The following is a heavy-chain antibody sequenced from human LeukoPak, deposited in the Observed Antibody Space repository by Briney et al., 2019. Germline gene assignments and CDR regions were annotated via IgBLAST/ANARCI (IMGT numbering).Heavy chain of an antibody. D-gene: IGHD3-10*01. J-gene: IGHJ6*03. CDR3: ARVTRGYYYYMDV. Sequence: SVKVSCKASGYTFTSYYMHWVRQAPGQGLEWMGGIIPIFGTANYAQKFQGRVTITADESTSTAYMELSSLRSEDTAVYYCARVTRGYYYYMDVWGKGTTVTVSS. CDR2: IIPIFGTA. CDR1: GYTFTSYY. V-gene: IGHV1-69*13.